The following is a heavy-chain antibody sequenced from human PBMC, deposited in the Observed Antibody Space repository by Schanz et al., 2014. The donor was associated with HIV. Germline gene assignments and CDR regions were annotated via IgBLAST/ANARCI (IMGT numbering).Heavy chain of an antibody. J-gene: IGHJ4*02. Sequence: VQLVESGGGLVKPGGSLRLSCTASGFTLSSHSMHWVRQAPGKGLEWVAVVAFDGGNKYYADSVKGRFTISRDNSKNTLYPQMNSLRVEDTAVYYCARDLPNPYFDFSGPAGDYWGQGALVTVSS. CDR3: ARDLPNPYFDFSGPAGDY. V-gene: IGHV3-30*19. CDR1: GFTLSSHS. CDR2: VAFDGGNK. D-gene: IGHD3-22*01.